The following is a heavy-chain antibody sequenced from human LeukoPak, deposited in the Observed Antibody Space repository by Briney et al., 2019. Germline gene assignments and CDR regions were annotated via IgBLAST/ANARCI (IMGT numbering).Heavy chain of an antibody. Sequence: ASVKVSCKASGGTFSGYAISWVRQAPGQGLEWMGGIIPIFGTANYAQKFQGKVTITADESTSTAYMELSSLRSADTAVYYCARGWDFDSGGRPTAYVYWGQGTLVSVSS. J-gene: IGHJ4*02. CDR3: ARGWDFDSGGRPTAYVY. CDR1: GGTFSGYA. D-gene: IGHD3-22*01. V-gene: IGHV1-69*01. CDR2: IIPIFGTA.